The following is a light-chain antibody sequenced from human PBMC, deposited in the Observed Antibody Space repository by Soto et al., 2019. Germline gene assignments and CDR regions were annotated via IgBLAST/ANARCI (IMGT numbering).Light chain of an antibody. V-gene: IGKV3D-15*01. CDR3: QQSYSRPRT. Sequence: SQSAATLSVPTGERATLSCRASQSVSSNLAWYQQKSGQAPRLLISGASTRATGVPARFSGSGSGTDFTLTISSLQPEDFATYYCQQSYSRPRTFAQRTKVAIK. CDR2: GAS. CDR1: QSVSSN. J-gene: IGKJ1*01.